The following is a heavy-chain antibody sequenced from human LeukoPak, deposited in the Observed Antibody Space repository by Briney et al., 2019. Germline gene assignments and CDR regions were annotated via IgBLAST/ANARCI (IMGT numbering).Heavy chain of an antibody. Sequence: GASVKVSCKASGYTFTGYYMHWVRQAPGQGLEWMGWINPNSGGTNYAQKFQGRVTMTRDTSISTAYMELSRLRSDDTAVYYCARDPNYYDSSGYYKVWYFDLWGRGTLVTVSS. CDR3: ARDPNYYDSSGYYKVWYFDL. CDR2: INPNSGGT. V-gene: IGHV1-2*02. J-gene: IGHJ2*01. D-gene: IGHD3-22*01. CDR1: GYTFTGYY.